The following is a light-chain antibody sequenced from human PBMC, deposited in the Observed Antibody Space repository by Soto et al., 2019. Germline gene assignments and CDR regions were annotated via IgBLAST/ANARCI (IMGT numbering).Light chain of an antibody. Sequence: DIQMTQSPSSLSASVGDRVTITCRASQSISSYLNWYQHKPGKAPKLLIYATSNLQSGVPSRFSGSGSGTDFTLTISSLQPEDFATYYCQQSFSTLTWTFGQGTKVDIK. CDR3: QQSFSTLTWT. CDR1: QSISSY. J-gene: IGKJ1*01. V-gene: IGKV1-39*01. CDR2: ATS.